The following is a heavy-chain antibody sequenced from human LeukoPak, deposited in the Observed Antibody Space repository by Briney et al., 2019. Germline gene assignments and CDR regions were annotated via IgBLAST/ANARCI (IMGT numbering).Heavy chain of an antibody. CDR1: GGSINSDTYY. V-gene: IGHV4-61*02. CDR2: IYTSGSN. Sequence: SETLSLTCTVSGGSINSDTYYWTWIRQPAGRGLEWLGRIYTSGSNNYNPSLKSRITISIDTYKNQYPLKLTPRTAADTALYYCAGDSTTSWYGQDYWGQGTLVTVFS. CDR3: AGDSTTSWYGQDY. D-gene: IGHD6-13*01. J-gene: IGHJ4*02.